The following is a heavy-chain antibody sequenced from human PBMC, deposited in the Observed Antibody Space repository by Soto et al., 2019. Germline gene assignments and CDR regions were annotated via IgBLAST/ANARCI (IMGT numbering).Heavy chain of an antibody. Sequence: GGSLRLSCAASGFTFSSYSMNWVRQAPGKGLEWVSSISSSSSYIYYADSVRGRFTISRDNAKNSLYLQMNSLRAEDTAVYYCARDLGTSGFDYWGQGTLVTVPQ. CDR3: ARDLGTSGFDY. CDR2: ISSSSSYI. J-gene: IGHJ4*02. V-gene: IGHV3-21*01. CDR1: GFTFSSYS. D-gene: IGHD1-7*01.